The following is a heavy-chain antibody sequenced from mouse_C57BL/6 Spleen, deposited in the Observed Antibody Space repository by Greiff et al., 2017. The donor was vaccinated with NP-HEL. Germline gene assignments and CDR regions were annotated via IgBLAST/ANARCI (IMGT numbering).Heavy chain of an antibody. CDR1: GYTFTSYW. V-gene: IGHV1-64*01. D-gene: IGHD2-4*01. Sequence: QVQLQQPGAELVKPGASVKLSCKASGYTFTSYWMHWVKQRPGQGLEWIGMIHPNSGSTNYNEKFKSKATLTVDKSSSTAYMQLSSLTSEDSAVYYCASGDYDYDSWFAYWGQGTLVTVSA. J-gene: IGHJ3*01. CDR2: IHPNSGST. CDR3: ASGDYDYDSWFAY.